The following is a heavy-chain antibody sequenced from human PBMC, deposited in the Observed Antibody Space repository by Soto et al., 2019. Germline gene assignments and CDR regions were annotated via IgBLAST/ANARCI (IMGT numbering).Heavy chain of an antibody. J-gene: IGHJ6*02. CDR3: AREGTTVDSYYYYGMDV. D-gene: IGHD1-1*01. Sequence: QVQLQESGPGLVKPSETLSLTCTVSGGSISSYYWSWIRQPPGKGLEWIGYIYYSGSTNYNPSLKSRVTISVDTSKNQFSLKLSSVTAADTAVYYCAREGTTVDSYYYYGMDVWGQGNTVTVSS. CDR1: GGSISSYY. CDR2: IYYSGST. V-gene: IGHV4-59*01.